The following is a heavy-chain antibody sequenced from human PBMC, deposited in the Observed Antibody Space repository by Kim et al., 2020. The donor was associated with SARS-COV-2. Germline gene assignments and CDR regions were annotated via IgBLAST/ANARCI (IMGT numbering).Heavy chain of an antibody. D-gene: IGHD3-9*01. CDR2: DDK. CDR3: AHIDGAFDI. J-gene: IGHJ3*02. V-gene: IGHV2-5*01. Sequence: DDKRYRPSLKSRLTITKDTSKNQVVLTMTNMDPVDTATYYCAHIDGAFDIWGQGTMVTVSS.